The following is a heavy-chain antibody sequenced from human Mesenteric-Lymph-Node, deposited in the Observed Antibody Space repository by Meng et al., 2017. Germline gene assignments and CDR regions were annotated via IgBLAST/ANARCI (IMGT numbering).Heavy chain of an antibody. CDR3: AGGYSYGDY. CDR2: ISHDGSNK. Sequence: GQLVDSGGGVVQSGSSLRLSCAASGFDFSSYGMHWVRQAPGKGLEWVALISHDGSNKYYADSVKGRFTVSRDNSKNTLYLQMNSQTTEDTAVYYCAGGYSYGDYWGQGTLVTVSS. V-gene: IGHV3-30*03. D-gene: IGHD5-18*01. CDR1: GFDFSSYG. J-gene: IGHJ4*02.